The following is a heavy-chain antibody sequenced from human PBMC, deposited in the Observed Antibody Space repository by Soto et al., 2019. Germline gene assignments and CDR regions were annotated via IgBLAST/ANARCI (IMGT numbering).Heavy chain of an antibody. V-gene: IGHV4-34*01. CDR2: INHSGIT. CDR1: GGSFSGYY. CDR3: ATGELLWCGESPNYGMDV. J-gene: IGHJ6*02. D-gene: IGHD3-10*01. Sequence: QVQLQQWGAGLLKPSETLSLTCAVYGGSFSGYYWSWIRQPPGKGLEWIGEINHSGITNYNPSLKSRVTISLDTTKNQFALKLSSVTAADTDVYYCATGELLWCGESPNYGMDVWGQGTTVTVSS.